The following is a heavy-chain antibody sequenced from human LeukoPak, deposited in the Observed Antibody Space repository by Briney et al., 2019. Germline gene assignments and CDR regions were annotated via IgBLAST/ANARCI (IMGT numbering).Heavy chain of an antibody. D-gene: IGHD1-20*01. CDR2: ISSGSVTI. CDR3: ARDRVNWNDGVDY. CDR1: GFTFSDYN. V-gene: IGHV3-48*01. J-gene: IGHJ4*02. Sequence: GGSLRLSCAPSGFTFSDYNMNWVRQAPGKGLEWVSYISSGSVTIYYADSVKGRFTISRDNAKNSLYLQMNSLRAEDTAVYYCARDRVNWNDGVDYWGQGTLVTVSS.